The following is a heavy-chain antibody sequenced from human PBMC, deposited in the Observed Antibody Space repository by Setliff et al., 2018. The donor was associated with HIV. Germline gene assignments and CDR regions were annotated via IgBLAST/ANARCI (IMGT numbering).Heavy chain of an antibody. CDR3: ARVVRGVIYFDY. Sequence: SETLSLTCTVSGGSISSSSYYWGWIRQPPGKGLEWIGSIYYSGSTYYNPSLKSRVTISVDTSKNQFSLELSSVTAADTAVYYCARVVRGVIYFDYWGQGTLVTVSS. CDR2: IYYSGST. CDR1: GGSISSSSYY. D-gene: IGHD3-10*01. V-gene: IGHV4-39*01. J-gene: IGHJ4*02.